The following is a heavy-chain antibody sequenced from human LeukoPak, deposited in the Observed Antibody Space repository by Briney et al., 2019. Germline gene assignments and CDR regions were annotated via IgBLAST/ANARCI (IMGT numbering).Heavy chain of an antibody. J-gene: IGHJ4*02. CDR3: ARGRLTTLYYFDY. CDR1: GFTFSDHF. Sequence: GGSLRLSCAASGFTFSDHFMSWLRQAPGERLEWLAYIGTSGTPIYYADSVKGRFTISRDDAKNSLYLHMNSLRAEDTAVYHCARGRLTTLYYFDYWGQGTLVSVSS. D-gene: IGHD1-1*01. V-gene: IGHV3-11*01. CDR2: IGTSGTPI.